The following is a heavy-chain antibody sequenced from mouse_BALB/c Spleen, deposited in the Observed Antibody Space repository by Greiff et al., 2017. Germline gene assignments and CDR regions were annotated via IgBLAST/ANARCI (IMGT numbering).Heavy chain of an antibody. CDR1: GFNIKDTY. Sequence: VQLKESGAELVKPGASVKLSCTASGFNIKDTYMHWVKQRPEQGLEWIGRIDPANGNTKYDPKFQGKATITADTSSNTAYLQLSSLTSEDTAVYYCARGRVYGNPWFAYWGQGTLVTVSA. D-gene: IGHD2-1*01. CDR3: ARGRVYGNPWFAY. J-gene: IGHJ3*01. V-gene: IGHV14-3*02. CDR2: IDPANGNT.